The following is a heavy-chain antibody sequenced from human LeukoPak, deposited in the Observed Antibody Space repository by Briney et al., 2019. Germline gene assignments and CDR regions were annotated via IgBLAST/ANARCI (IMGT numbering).Heavy chain of an antibody. Sequence: GRSLRLSCAASGFTFSSYGMHWVRQAPGKGLEWVSAISGSGGSTYYADSVKGRFTISRDNSKNTLYLQMNSLRAEDTAVYYCAKDQWLEYHDYWGQGTLVTVSS. J-gene: IGHJ4*02. CDR2: ISGSGGST. V-gene: IGHV3-23*01. CDR1: GFTFSSYG. CDR3: AKDQWLEYHDY. D-gene: IGHD6-19*01.